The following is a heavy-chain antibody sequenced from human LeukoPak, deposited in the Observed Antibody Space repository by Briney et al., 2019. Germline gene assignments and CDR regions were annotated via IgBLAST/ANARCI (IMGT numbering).Heavy chain of an antibody. V-gene: IGHV3-7*01. J-gene: IGHJ3*02. Sequence: GGSLRLSCAASGFTFSGYWMSWVRQAPGKGLEWVANIKQDGSEKYYVDSVKGRFTISRDNAKNSLYLQTNSLRAEDTAVYYCARDYCSTTSCYWRGAFAIWGQGTMVTVSS. CDR2: IKQDGSEK. CDR3: ARDYCSTTSCYWRGAFAI. D-gene: IGHD2-2*01. CDR1: GFTFSGYW.